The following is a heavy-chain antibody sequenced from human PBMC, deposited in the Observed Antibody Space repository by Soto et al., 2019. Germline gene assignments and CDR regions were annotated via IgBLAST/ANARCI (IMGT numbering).Heavy chain of an antibody. CDR3: AGAGGRIAAAGTVFDP. CDR2: ISYDGSNK. J-gene: IGHJ5*02. Sequence: GGSLRLSCADSGFAFSSYAMHWVRQAPGKGLEWVAVISYDGSNKYYADSVKGRFTIFRDNSKNTLYLQMNSLRAEDTAVYYCAGAGGRIAAAGTVFDPWGQGTLVTVSS. CDR1: GFAFSSYA. D-gene: IGHD6-13*01. V-gene: IGHV3-30-3*01.